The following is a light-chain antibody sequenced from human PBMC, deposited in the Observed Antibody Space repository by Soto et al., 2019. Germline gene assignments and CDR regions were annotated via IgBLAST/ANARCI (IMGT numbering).Light chain of an antibody. Sequence: QSVLTQPASVSGSPGQPITISCTGTSSDVGSYNLVSWYQQHPGKVPQLMIYEGSKRPSGVSNRFSGSKSGNTASLTISGLQAEDEADYYCCSYARGSTYVFGTGTKVTVL. J-gene: IGLJ1*01. CDR1: SSDVGSYNL. CDR2: EGS. V-gene: IGLV2-23*01. CDR3: CSYARGSTYV.